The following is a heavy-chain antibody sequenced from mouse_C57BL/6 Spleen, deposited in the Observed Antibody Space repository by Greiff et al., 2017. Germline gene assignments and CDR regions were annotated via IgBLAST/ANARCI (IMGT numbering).Heavy chain of an antibody. Sequence: VMLVESGAELVKPGASVKISCKASGYAFSSCWMNWVKQRPGKGLEWIGQIYPGDGDTNYNGKFKGKATLTADKSSSTAYMQLSSLTSEDAAVYFCARKGTHWYFDVWGTGTTVTVSS. J-gene: IGHJ1*03. V-gene: IGHV1-80*01. D-gene: IGHD2-14*01. CDR2: IYPGDGDT. CDR3: ARKGTHWYFDV. CDR1: GYAFSSCW.